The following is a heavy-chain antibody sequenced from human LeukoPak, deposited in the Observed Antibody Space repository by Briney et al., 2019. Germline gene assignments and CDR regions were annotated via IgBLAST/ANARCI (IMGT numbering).Heavy chain of an antibody. D-gene: IGHD5-24*01. CDR1: GGSISSGGYS. CDR2: IYHSGST. CDR3: ARGFHRRDGYKIVDGTGAETKKSYAFDI. J-gene: IGHJ3*02. V-gene: IGHV4-30-2*01. Sequence: SQTLSLTCAVSGGSISSGGYSWSWIRQPPGKGLEWIGYIYHSGSTYYNPSLKSRVTISVDRSKNQFSLKLSSVTAADTAVYYCARGFHRRDGYKIVDGTGAETKKSYAFDIWGQGTMVTVSS.